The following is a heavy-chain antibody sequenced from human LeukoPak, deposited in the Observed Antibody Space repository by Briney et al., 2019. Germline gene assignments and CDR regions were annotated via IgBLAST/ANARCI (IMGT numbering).Heavy chain of an antibody. J-gene: IGHJ4*02. D-gene: IGHD3-16*01. CDR3: ARDYGRLVDY. CDR2: ISSSSTYI. Sequence: GGSLRLSCAASGFSFNTYSMNWVRQAPVRGLEWVSSISSSSTYIYYTESVQGRFTISRDDAQNSLYLQMNSLRAEDTGVYYCARDYGRLVDYWGQGTLVTVSS. V-gene: IGHV3-21*01. CDR1: GFSFNTYS.